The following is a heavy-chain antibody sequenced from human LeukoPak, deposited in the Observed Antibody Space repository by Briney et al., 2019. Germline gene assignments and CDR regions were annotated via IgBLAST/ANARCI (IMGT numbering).Heavy chain of an antibody. D-gene: IGHD2-2*01. CDR3: ARGEYDIVVVPAAFYYYYYYYTDV. CDR2: INHSGST. V-gene: IGHV4-34*01. Sequence: PSETLSLTCAVYGGSFSGYYWSWIRQPPGKGLEWIGEINHSGSTNYNPSLKSRVTISVDTSKNQFSLKLSSVTAADTAVYYCARGEYDIVVVPAAFYYYYYYYTDVWGKGTTVTVSS. CDR1: GGSFSGYY. J-gene: IGHJ6*03.